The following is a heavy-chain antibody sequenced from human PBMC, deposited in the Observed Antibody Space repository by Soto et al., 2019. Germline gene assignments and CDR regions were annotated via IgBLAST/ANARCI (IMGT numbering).Heavy chain of an antibody. CDR2: IYSGGST. Sequence: EVQLVESGGGLIQPGGSLRLSCAASGFTVSSNYMSWVRQAPGKGLEWVSVIYSGGSTYYADSVKGRFTISRDNSKNTLYLQMNSLRAEDTAVYYCARAYSSGWADAFDIWGQGTMVTVSS. V-gene: IGHV3-53*01. D-gene: IGHD6-19*01. CDR3: ARAYSSGWADAFDI. J-gene: IGHJ3*02. CDR1: GFTVSSNY.